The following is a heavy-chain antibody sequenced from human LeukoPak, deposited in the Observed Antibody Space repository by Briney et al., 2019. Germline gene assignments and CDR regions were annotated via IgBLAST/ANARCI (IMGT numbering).Heavy chain of an antibody. J-gene: IGHJ4*02. D-gene: IGHD2-21*02. CDR1: EFTFSNYG. CDR2: IRYDGSNK. V-gene: IGHV3-30*02. Sequence: GGSLRLSCAASEFTFSNYGMHWVRQTPGKGLEWVAFIRYDGSNKYYADSVKGRFTISRDNSKNTLYLQMNSLRAEDTAVYYCASDFIVVVTAITDYWGQGTLVTVSS. CDR3: ASDFIVVVTAITDY.